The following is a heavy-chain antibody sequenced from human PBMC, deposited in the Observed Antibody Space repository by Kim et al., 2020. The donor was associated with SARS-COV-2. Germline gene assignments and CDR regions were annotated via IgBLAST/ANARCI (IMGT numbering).Heavy chain of an antibody. Sequence: SFQGHVTISADKSISTAYLQWSSLKASDTAMYYCARLTHKDLRGWYAFDIWGQGTMVTVSS. D-gene: IGHD4-17*01. CDR3: ARLTHKDLRGWYAFDI. J-gene: IGHJ3*02. V-gene: IGHV5-10-1*01.